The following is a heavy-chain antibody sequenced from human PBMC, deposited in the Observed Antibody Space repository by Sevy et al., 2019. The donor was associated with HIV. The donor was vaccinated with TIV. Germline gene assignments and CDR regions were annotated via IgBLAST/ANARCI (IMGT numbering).Heavy chain of an antibody. Sequence: GGSLRLSCAASGFTFITYDMHWSPHVTGKALEWASGVGPAVDTFYPGSVKGRFTISRENAKNSLYLQMNNLRAGDTAVYYCTRSGGYSDYGMDVWGQGTTVTVSS. J-gene: IGHJ6*02. CDR2: VGPAVDT. CDR3: TRSGGYSDYGMDV. CDR1: GFTFITYD. D-gene: IGHD5-12*01. V-gene: IGHV3-13*01.